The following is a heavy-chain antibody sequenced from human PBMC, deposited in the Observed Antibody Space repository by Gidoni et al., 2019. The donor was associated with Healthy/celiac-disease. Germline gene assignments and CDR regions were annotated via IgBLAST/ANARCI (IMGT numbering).Heavy chain of an antibody. CDR1: GYTFTGYY. Sequence: QVQLVLSGAEVKKPGASVTVSCKAPGYTFTGYYMHWVRQAPGQGLEWMGWINPNSGGTNYAQKFQGRVTMTRDTSISTAYMELSRLRSDDTAVYYCARVPSGWYRFDYWGQGTLVTVSS. CDR3: ARVPSGWYRFDY. V-gene: IGHV1-2*02. J-gene: IGHJ4*02. CDR2: INPNSGGT. D-gene: IGHD6-19*01.